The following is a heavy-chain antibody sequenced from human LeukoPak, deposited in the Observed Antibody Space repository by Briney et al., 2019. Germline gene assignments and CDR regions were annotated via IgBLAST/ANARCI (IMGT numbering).Heavy chain of an antibody. CDR3: ITGDYDSSGYYPNDY. CDR2: VNSDGSFT. Sequence: PGGSLRLSCAASGFTFSSYWMHWVRQAPGKGLVWVSRVNSDGSFTSYADSVKGRFTISRDNAKNTLYLQMNSLRAEDTAVYYCITGDYDSSGYYPNDYWGQGTLVTVS. V-gene: IGHV3-74*01. J-gene: IGHJ4*02. D-gene: IGHD3-22*01. CDR1: GFTFSSYW.